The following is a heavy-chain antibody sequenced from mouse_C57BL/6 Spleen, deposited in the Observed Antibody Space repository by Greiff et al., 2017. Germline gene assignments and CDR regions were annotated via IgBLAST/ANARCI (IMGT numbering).Heavy chain of an antibody. CDR2: IDPEDGET. V-gene: IGHV14-2*01. Sequence: VQLQQSGAELVKPGASVKLSCTASGFNIKDYYMHWVKQRTEQGLEWIGRIDPEDGETKYAPNFQGKATITADTSSNTAYLQLSSLTSEDTAVXYCARGYGSYYYWFAYGGQGTLVTVSA. CDR3: ARGYGSYYYWFAY. J-gene: IGHJ3*01. D-gene: IGHD2-3*01. CDR1: GFNIKDYY.